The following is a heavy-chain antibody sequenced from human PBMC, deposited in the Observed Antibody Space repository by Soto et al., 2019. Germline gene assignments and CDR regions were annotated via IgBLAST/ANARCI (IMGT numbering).Heavy chain of an antibody. V-gene: IGHV3-7*05. CDR2: VKRDESRK. J-gene: IGHJ3*02. CDR1: GFSLSNYW. Sequence: EVQLVESGGGLVRPGESLRLTCVASGFSLSNYWMTWVRQVPGKGLEWVANVKRDESRKSYLDSVRGRFTVSRDNARNSLYLQMDSLRAEDTALYYCARDVSPGDSTLYLDAFDIWDQGTMVTVSS. CDR3: ARDVSPGDSTLYLDAFDI. D-gene: IGHD5-18*01.